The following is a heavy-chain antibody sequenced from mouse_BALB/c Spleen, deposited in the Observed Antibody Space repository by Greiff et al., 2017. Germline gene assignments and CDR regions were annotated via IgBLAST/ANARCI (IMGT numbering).Heavy chain of an antibody. J-gene: IGHJ1*01. CDR1: GYSFTSYW. CDR2: IHPSDSET. D-gene: IGHD1-1*01. Sequence: VQLQQPGAELVRPGASVKLSCKASGYSFTSYWMNWVKQRPGQGLEWIGMIHPSDSETRLNQKFKDKATLTVDKSSSTAYMQLSSPTSQASAVYYCERFQIYYGSSFWYFDVWGAGTTVTVTS. V-gene: IGHV1S82*01. CDR3: ERFQIYYGSSFWYFDV.